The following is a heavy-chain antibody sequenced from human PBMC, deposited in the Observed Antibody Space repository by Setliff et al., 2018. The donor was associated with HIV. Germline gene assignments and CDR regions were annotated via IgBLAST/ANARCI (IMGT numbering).Heavy chain of an antibody. J-gene: IGHJ1*01. CDR1: GFTFSSYA. V-gene: IGHV4-4*07. D-gene: IGHD2-15*01. CDR2: IYTSGST. Sequence: SQTLSLSCAASGFTFSSYAMSWIRQPAGKGLEWIGRIYTSGSTNYNPSLKSRVTMSADKSKNQFSLRLRSVTAADTAVYYCARARRAGSGPKYFQHWGQGTLVTVSS. CDR3: ARARRAGSGPKYFQH.